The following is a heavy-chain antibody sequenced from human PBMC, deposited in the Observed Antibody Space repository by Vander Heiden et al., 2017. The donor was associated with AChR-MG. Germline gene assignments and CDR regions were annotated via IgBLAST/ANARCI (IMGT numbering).Heavy chain of an antibody. D-gene: IGHD3-3*01. J-gene: IGHJ4*02. CDR2: IYSGGST. CDR1: GVTVSSNY. Sequence: EVQLVESGGGLVQPGGSLRLSCAASGVTVSSNYMSWVRQAPGKGLEWVSVIYSGGSTYYADSVKGRFTISRDNSKNTLYLQMNSLRAEDTAVYYCASGGAYYDFWSGYCSYWGQGTLVTVSS. CDR3: ASGGAYYDFWSGYCSY. V-gene: IGHV3-66*01.